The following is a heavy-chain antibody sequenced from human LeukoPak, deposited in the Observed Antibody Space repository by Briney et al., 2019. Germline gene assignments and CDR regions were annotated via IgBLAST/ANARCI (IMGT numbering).Heavy chain of an antibody. J-gene: IGHJ5*02. D-gene: IGHD3-3*01. Sequence: SETLSLTCTVSGGSVSSVSYYWSWIRQPPGKGLEWIGYIYYSGSTNYNPSLKSRVTISVDRSKNQFSLKLSSVTAADTAVYYCARAPTITIFGVVIKQAWFDPWGQGTLVTVSS. CDR1: GGSVSSVSYY. CDR2: IYYSGST. CDR3: ARAPTITIFGVVIKQAWFDP. V-gene: IGHV4-61*01.